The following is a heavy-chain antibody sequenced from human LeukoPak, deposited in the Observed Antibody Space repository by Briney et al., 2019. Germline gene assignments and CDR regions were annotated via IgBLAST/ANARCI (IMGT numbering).Heavy chain of an antibody. D-gene: IGHD2-8*01. CDR2: IKNKANSYAT. CDR3: TRYCTNGLCPFDH. Sequence: GGSLRLSCAASGFIFSDSTMHWVRQASGKGLEWVGRIKNKANSYATAYTASVKGRFTFSRDDSKNTTYLQMNSLKTEDTAVYYCTRYCTNGLCPFDHWGQGTLVTVSS. V-gene: IGHV3-73*01. CDR1: GFIFSDST. J-gene: IGHJ4*02.